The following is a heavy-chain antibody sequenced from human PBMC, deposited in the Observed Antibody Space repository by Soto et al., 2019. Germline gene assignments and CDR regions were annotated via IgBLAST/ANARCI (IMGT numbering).Heavy chain of an antibody. D-gene: IGHD3-10*01. CDR3: ARGNWMGSGSYSPLGLGYYMDV. J-gene: IGHJ6*03. CDR1: GYTFTSYA. V-gene: IGHV1-3*01. Sequence: ASVKVSCKASGYTFTSYAMHWVRQAPGQRLEWMGWINAGNGNTKYSQKFQGRVTITRDTSASTAYMELSSLRSEDTAVYYCARGNWMGSGSYSPLGLGYYMDVWGKGTTVTVSS. CDR2: INAGNGNT.